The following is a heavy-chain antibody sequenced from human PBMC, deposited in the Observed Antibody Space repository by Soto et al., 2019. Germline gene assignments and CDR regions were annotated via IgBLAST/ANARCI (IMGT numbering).Heavy chain of an antibody. CDR3: AREGGWFGEFSTYYYYYGMHX. D-gene: IGHD3-10*01. V-gene: IGHV4-59*01. Sequence: AETLSLTCTVSGDSISSCYWSWIRQPPGKGLEGILYIYYSGSTNYNPSLKSRVTISVETSKNQFSLKLRSVTAADTTVYYCAREGGWFGEFSTYYYYYGMHXWGQVTLVTVS. CDR2: IYYSGST. J-gene: IGHJ6*02. CDR1: GDSISSCY.